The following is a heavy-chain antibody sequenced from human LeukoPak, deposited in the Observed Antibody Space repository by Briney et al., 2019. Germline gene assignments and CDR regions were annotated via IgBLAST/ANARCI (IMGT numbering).Heavy chain of an antibody. J-gene: IGHJ5*02. CDR2: INPNSGGT. D-gene: IGHD6-13*01. CDR1: GYTFTGYY. CDR3: ARKLRGYSSSWYPGNWFDP. V-gene: IGHV1-2*02. Sequence: ASVKVSCKASGYTFTGYYMHWVRQAPGQGLEWMGWINPNSGGTNYAQKFQGRVTMTRDTSISTAYMELSRLRSDDTAVYYCARKLRGYSSSWYPGNWFDPWGQGTLVTVSS.